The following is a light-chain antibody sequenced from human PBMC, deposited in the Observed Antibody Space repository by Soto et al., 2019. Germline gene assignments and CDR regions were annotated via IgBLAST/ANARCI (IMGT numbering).Light chain of an antibody. V-gene: IGKV1-5*01. CDR3: HQYNSYSRT. Sequence: DIQMTQSPSTLSASVGDRVTITCRASQSISSWLAWYQQKPGKAPKLLIYDASSLEWGVPSTFSGSGSGTEFTLTISSLQPDDFATYYCHQYNSYSRTFGQGTKVEIK. CDR1: QSISSW. CDR2: DAS. J-gene: IGKJ1*01.